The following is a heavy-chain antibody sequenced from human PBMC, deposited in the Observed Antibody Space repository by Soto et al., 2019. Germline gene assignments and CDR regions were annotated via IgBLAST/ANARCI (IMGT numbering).Heavy chain of an antibody. CDR3: ARGAAALGNGY. D-gene: IGHD2-2*01. CDR1: GYTFTSYD. V-gene: IGHV1-8*01. Sequence: QVQLVQSGAEVKKPGASVKVSCKASGYTFTSYDINWVRQATGQGLEWMGWMNPNSGNTGYAQKFQGRVTMTRTTCISTGYRGVSSLRADDTAGNYCARGAAALGNGYGGQGTLVTVSA. J-gene: IGHJ4*02. CDR2: MNPNSGNT.